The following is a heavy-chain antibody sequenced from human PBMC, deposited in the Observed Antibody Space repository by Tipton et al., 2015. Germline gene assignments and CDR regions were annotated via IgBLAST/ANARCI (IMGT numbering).Heavy chain of an antibody. CDR3: AKSHGAYDWYLDH. CDR2: IYSSATT. V-gene: IGHV4-59*11. CDR1: GDAISSHY. D-gene: IGHD5-12*01. J-gene: IGHJ4*02. Sequence: TLSLTCNVSGDAISSHYWSWIRQSPGKGLEWIGYIYSSATTSYSSALRSRVTISVDTSKNQFSLNLRSVTAADTAVYFCAKSHGAYDWYLDHWGQGTLVTVSS.